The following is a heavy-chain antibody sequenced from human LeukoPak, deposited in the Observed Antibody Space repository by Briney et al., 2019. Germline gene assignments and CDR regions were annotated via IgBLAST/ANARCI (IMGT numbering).Heavy chain of an antibody. CDR2: ISSSSSTI. J-gene: IGHJ4*02. V-gene: IGHV3-48*02. Sequence: GGSLRLSCAASVFTFSSYNMNWVRQAPGKGLEWVSYISSSSSTIYYADSVKGRFTISRDNAKNSLYLQMNSLRDEDTAVYYCARESSGYTSYFDYGGQGTLVTVSS. CDR3: ARESSGYTSYFDY. CDR1: VFTFSSYN. D-gene: IGHD3-22*01.